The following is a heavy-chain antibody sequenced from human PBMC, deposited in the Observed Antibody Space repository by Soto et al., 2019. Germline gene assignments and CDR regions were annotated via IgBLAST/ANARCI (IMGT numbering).Heavy chain of an antibody. CDR3: ARTGAAAATEGLDY. CDR1: GGSVSGHY. Sequence: QVQLQESGPGLVKPSETLSLTCTVSGGSVSGHYWSWIRHPPGQGLEWIGYIYYSGSTTSNPSLRTPFTNGLAMSQSHFSPGLSSVYSGDTAVFYCARTGAAAATEGLDYWGRCTLVIVSP. CDR2: IYYSGST. J-gene: IGHJ4*02. D-gene: IGHD6-13*01. V-gene: IGHV4-59*02.